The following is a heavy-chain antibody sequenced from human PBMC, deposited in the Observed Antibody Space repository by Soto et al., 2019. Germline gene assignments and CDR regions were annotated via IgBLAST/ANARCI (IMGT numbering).Heavy chain of an antibody. D-gene: IGHD5-18*01. V-gene: IGHV3-23*01. CDR3: RAYTYGQGVDY. CDR2: VNGNGGST. J-gene: IGHJ4*02. Sequence: EVQLLESGGGLVQPGGSLRLSCVASGFTFSAYDMNWVRQAPGKGLEWVSVVNGNGGSTYYADSVKGRFTISRDDSKNIVYLQMNSLRAEDTAVYYCRAYTYGQGVDYWGQGTLVTVSS. CDR1: GFTFSAYD.